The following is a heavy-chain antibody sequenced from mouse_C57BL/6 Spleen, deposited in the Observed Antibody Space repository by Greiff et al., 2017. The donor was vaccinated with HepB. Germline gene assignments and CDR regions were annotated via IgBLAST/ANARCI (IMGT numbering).Heavy chain of an antibody. CDR1: GYTFTDYY. J-gene: IGHJ4*01. Sequence: VKLQESGAELVRPGASVKLSCKASGYTFTDYYINWVKQRPGQGLEWIARIYPGSGNTYYNEKFKGKATLTAEKSSSTAYMQLSSLTSEDSAVYFCARGGFTTDAMDYWGQGTSVTVSS. CDR3: ARGGFTTDAMDY. D-gene: IGHD1-1*01. CDR2: IYPGSGNT. V-gene: IGHV1-76*01.